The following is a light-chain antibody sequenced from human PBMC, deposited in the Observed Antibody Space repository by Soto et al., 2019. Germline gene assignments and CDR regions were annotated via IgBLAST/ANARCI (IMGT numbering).Light chain of an antibody. Sequence: QSVLTQPSSVSGSPGQSITISCTGTSSDIGAYNYVSWYQQHPGKAPKLLIYDVNYRPSGVSDRLSGSKSGNTASLTISGLQAEDEADYYCRSYAISSAYVFGTGTKVTV. CDR1: SSDIGAYNY. CDR2: DVN. J-gene: IGLJ1*01. CDR3: RSYAISSAYV. V-gene: IGLV2-14*01.